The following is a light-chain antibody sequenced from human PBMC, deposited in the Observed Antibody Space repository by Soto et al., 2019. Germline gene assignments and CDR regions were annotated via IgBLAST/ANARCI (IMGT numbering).Light chain of an antibody. CDR2: KVS. Sequence: DVVMTQSPLSLPVTLGQPASISCRSTQSLVHSDGNTHLNWFQQRPGQSPSRLICKVSNRDSGVXXRFSGSASGTXXXXXXXXXXXXXXXXYYCMQGTHWPYTFGXXXXXEIK. J-gene: IGKJ2*01. V-gene: IGKV2-30*02. CDR3: MQGTHWPYT. CDR1: QSLVHSDGNTH.